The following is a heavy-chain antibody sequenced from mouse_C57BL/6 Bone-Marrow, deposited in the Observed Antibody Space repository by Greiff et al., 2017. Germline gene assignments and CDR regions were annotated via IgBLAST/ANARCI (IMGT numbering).Heavy chain of an antibody. J-gene: IGHJ3*01. CDR1: GYAFSSSW. CDR3: ARSVYYGYDAGFAY. D-gene: IGHD2-2*01. V-gene: IGHV1-82*01. Sequence: QVQLQQSGPELVKPGASVKISCKASGYAFSSSWMNWVKQRPGKGLEWIGRIYPGDGDTNYNGKFKGKATLTADKSSSTAYMQLSSLTSEDSAVYVCARSVYYGYDAGFAYWGQGTLVTVSA. CDR2: IYPGDGDT.